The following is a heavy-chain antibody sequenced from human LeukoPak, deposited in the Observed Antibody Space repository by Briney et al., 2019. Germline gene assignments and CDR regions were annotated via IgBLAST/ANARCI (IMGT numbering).Heavy chain of an antibody. CDR3: ARELGFCSSSSCPLYHY. V-gene: IGHV1-2*02. D-gene: IGHD2-2*01. Sequence: ASVKVSCKASGYRLTDYYVHWVRQAPGYRLEWIGWINPNNGYTNYGQRFLGRVTMTRNTYITTAYMELNRLTSDDTALYYCARELGFCSSSSCPLYHYWGQGTLVTVSS. CDR1: GYRLTDYY. J-gene: IGHJ4*02. CDR2: INPNNGYT.